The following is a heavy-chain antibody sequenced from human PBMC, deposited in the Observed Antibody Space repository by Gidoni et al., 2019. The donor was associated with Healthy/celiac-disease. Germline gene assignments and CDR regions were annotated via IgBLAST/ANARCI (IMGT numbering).Heavy chain of an antibody. CDR3: ARLLSVYGMTFDP. Sequence: QLQLQESGPGLVKPSETLSLTCTVSGGSIRSSSYYWGWIRQPPGKGLEWIGSIYYSGSTYYNPSLKSRVTISVDTSKNQFSLKLSSVTAADTAVYYCARLLSVYGMTFDPWGQGTLVTVSS. V-gene: IGHV4-39*01. D-gene: IGHD2-8*01. CDR1: GGSIRSSSYY. J-gene: IGHJ5*02. CDR2: IYYSGST.